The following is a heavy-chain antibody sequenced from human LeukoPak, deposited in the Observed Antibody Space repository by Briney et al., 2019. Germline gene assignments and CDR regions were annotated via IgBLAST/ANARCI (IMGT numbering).Heavy chain of an antibody. CDR3: ATEVECSGGSCYSYGWFDP. CDR2: ISYSGSA. CDR1: GGSVSSGTNK. Sequence: SETLSLSCTVSGGSVSSGTNKWSWIRQPPGKGLEWIGDISYSGSATHNPSLRSRVTMSVDTSTNQFSLTLGSVTAADTAVYYCATEVECSGGSCYSYGWFDPWGQGTQVIVS. D-gene: IGHD2-15*01. J-gene: IGHJ5*02. V-gene: IGHV4-61*01.